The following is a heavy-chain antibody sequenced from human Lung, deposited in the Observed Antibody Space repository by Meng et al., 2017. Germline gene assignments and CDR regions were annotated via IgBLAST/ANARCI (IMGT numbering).Heavy chain of an antibody. J-gene: IGHJ4*02. CDR2: INHSGSN. CDR3: ARGPTTMAHDFDY. V-gene: IGHV4-34*01. Sequence: QLWLRRVGAGLFQPSESLSLTCVVCGGSFSDYYWSWIRQPPGKGLEWIGEINHSGSNNYNPSLESRATISVDTSQNNLSLKLSSVTAADSAVYYCARGPTTMAHDFDYWGQGTLVTVSS. D-gene: IGHD4-11*01. CDR1: GGSFSDYY.